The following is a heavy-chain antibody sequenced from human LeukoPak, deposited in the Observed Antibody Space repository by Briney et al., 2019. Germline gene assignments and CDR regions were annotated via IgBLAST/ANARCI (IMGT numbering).Heavy chain of an antibody. CDR1: GGTFSSYA. D-gene: IGHD2-2*01. V-gene: IGHV1-69*04. CDR3: ARDKCSSTSCYGHFDY. J-gene: IGHJ4*02. CDR2: IIPIFGIA. Sequence: GSSVKVSCKASGGTFSSYAISWVRQAPGQGLEWMGRIIPIFGIANYAQKFQGRVTITADKSTSTAYMELSSLRSEDMAVYYCARDKCSSTSCYGHFDYWGQGTLVTVSS.